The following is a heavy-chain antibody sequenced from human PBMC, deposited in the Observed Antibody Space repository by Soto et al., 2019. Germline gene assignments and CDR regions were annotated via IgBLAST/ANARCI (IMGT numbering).Heavy chain of an antibody. CDR2: IYWDDDK. D-gene: IGHD3-9*01. CDR1: GFSLSTSGVG. V-gene: IGHV2-5*02. Sequence: QITLKESGPTLVKPTQTLTLTCTFSGFSLSTSGVGVGWIRQPPGKALEWLALIYWDDDKRYSPSLKSRLTLTQDTSKNQVVLTMTNMDPVDTATYYCAQNPYYDNVEAFDYWGQGTLVTVSS. CDR3: AQNPYYDNVEAFDY. J-gene: IGHJ4*02.